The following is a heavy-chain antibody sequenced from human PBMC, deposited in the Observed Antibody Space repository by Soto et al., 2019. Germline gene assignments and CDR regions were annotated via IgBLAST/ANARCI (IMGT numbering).Heavy chain of an antibody. CDR1: GFDFGYYA. J-gene: IGHJ4*02. CDR3: AQAARRSSGWYSFAY. CDR2: ISDSGRPT. Sequence: EVQLLDSGGGLVQPGGSLRLSCAASGFDFGYYAMGWVRQAPGKGLEWVSCISDSGRPTYYADSVKGRFTVSRDNSKKALYLLMTRLRAEDTARYYGAQAARRSSGWYSFAYWGQGSLVTVSS. V-gene: IGHV3-23*01. D-gene: IGHD6-19*01.